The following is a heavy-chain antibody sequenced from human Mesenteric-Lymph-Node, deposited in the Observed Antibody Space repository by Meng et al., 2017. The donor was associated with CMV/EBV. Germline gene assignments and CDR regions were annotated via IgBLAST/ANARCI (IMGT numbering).Heavy chain of an antibody. D-gene: IGHD5-18*01. V-gene: IGHV3-53*01. CDR1: GFTVSSNY. CDR3: ARDLGYFYFDY. J-gene: IGHJ4*02. CDR2: IYSGGTT. Sequence: GESLKISCAASGFTVSSNYMSCVRQAPGKGLEWVSVIYSGGTTFYADSVKGRFTISRDSSKNTLFLQMNSLRAEDTAVYYCARDLGYFYFDYWGQGTLVSVSS.